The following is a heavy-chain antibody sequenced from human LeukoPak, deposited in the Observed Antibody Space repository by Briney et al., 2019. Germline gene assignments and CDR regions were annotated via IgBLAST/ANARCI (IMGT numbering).Heavy chain of an antibody. CDR2: IYYSGST. Sequence: SETLSLTCTVSGGSISSGGYYWTWIRQYSGKGLEWIGYIYYSGSTHYNPSLKSRVTISVDTSKNQFSLKLSSVTAADTAVYYCARSIVVVPAASDTYYYYGMDVWGQGTTVTVSS. CDR3: ARSIVVVPAASDTYYYYGMDV. J-gene: IGHJ6*02. CDR1: GGSISSGGYY. V-gene: IGHV4-31*03. D-gene: IGHD2-2*01.